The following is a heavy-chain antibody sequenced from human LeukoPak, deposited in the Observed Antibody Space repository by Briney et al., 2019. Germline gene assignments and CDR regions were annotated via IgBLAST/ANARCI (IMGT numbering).Heavy chain of an antibody. V-gene: IGHV1-69*05. J-gene: IGHJ5*02. CDR2: IIPIFGTA. CDR1: GGTFSSYA. CDR3: AREATGRAFDP. Sequence: SVKVSFKASGGTFSSYAISWVRQAPGQGLEWMGRIIPIFGTANYVQRFQGRVTITTDESTSTAYMELSSLRSDDAAVYYCAREATGRAFDPWGQGTLVVGSS. D-gene: IGHD1-14*01.